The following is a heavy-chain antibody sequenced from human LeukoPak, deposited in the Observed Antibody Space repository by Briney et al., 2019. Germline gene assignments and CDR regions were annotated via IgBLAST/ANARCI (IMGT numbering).Heavy chain of an antibody. CDR3: AILSWDGRGSFY. CDR1: GFTFSTYS. V-gene: IGHV3-23*01. D-gene: IGHD2/OR15-2a*01. Sequence: PGGSLRLSCAASGFTFSTYSMSWVRQAPGKGLEWVSAIRSNGENTYYADSVRGRLTISRDNSRGTLSLQMNSLRADDTAVYFCAILSWDGRGSFYWGQGTLVSVSS. CDR2: IRSNGENT. J-gene: IGHJ4*02.